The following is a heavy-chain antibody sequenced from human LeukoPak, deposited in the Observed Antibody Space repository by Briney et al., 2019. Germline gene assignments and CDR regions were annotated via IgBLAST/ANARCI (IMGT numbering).Heavy chain of an antibody. CDR2: IYSGGTT. CDR1: GFTFSSYA. V-gene: IGHV3-53*01. Sequence: PGGSLRLSCAASGFTFSSYAMSWVRQAPGKGLEWVSVIYSGGTTDYADSVKGRFTLSRDNSKNTLNLQMNSLRAEDTAVYYCARTSLDYYDSGSYFDSTEDAFDIWGQGTLVTVSS. J-gene: IGHJ3*02. D-gene: IGHD3-10*01. CDR3: ARTSLDYYDSGSYFDSTEDAFDI.